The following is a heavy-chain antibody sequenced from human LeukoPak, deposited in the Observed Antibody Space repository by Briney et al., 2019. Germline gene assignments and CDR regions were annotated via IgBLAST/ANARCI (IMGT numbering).Heavy chain of an antibody. V-gene: IGHV3-7*01. D-gene: IGHD5-24*01. CDR2: IKEDGSET. Sequence: GESLRLSCVSSGFIFKKYWMNWVRQVPGKGLECLANIKEDGSETYYADSVKGRFTISRDNPKNLLFLQINSLRVEDTAVYYCARETPRRGETRDGYRWGQGTVVTVSS. J-gene: IGHJ4*02. CDR3: ARETPRRGETRDGYR. CDR1: GFIFKKYW.